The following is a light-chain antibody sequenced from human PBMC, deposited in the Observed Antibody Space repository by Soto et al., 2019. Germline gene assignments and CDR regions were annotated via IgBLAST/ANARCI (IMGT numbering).Light chain of an antibody. Sequence: DIVLTQSPATLSLSPGERATLSCGASQSVSSSRLAWYQQKPALAPRLLIYDGFLRATGIPDRFSVSGSGTDFTLTISRLEPEDFAVYYCQQYGNSPITFGHGTRLEIK. V-gene: IGKV3D-20*01. CDR2: DGF. CDR1: QSVSSSR. J-gene: IGKJ5*01. CDR3: QQYGNSPIT.